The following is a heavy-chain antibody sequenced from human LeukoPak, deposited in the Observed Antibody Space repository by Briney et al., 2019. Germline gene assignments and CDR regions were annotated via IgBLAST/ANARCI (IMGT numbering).Heavy chain of an antibody. J-gene: IGHJ5*02. CDR3: AREAGSGTLHPGFDP. V-gene: IGHV1-69*01. D-gene: IGHD3-10*01. CDR1: GGTFSSYA. CDR2: IIPIFGTA. Sequence: SVKVSCKASGGTFSSYAISWVRQAPGQGLEWMGGIIPIFGTANYAQKFQGRVTITADESTSTAYMELSSLRSEDTAVYYCAREAGSGTLHPGFDPWGQGTLVTVSS.